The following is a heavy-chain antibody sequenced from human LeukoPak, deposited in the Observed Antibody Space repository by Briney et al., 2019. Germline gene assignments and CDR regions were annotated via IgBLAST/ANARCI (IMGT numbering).Heavy chain of an antibody. J-gene: IGHJ4*02. CDR1: GYSFTSYW. D-gene: IGHD6-13*01. CDR2: IDPSDSYT. Sequence: GEPLRISCKGSGYSFTSYWISWVRPMPGKGLEWMGRIDPSDSYTNYSPSFQGHVTISADKAISTAYLQWSSLKASYTAMYYCARQQRIAAAGIDYWGQGTLVTVSS. CDR3: ARQQRIAAAGIDY. V-gene: IGHV5-10-1*01.